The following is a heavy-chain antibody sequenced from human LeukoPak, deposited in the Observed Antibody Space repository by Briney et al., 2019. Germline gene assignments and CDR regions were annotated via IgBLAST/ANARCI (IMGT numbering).Heavy chain of an antibody. CDR3: ARGRGYCTGVSCDIDY. V-gene: IGHV3-48*04. J-gene: IGHJ4*02. D-gene: IGHD2-8*02. Sequence: GGSLRLSCAASGFSFSTYWMSWVRQTPEKGLEWVSNIISRGDTTHYAASVKGRFTISRDNAKNSVFLHLNSLRGDDTAVYYCARGRGYCTGVSCDIDYWGQGTLVTVSS. CDR1: GFSFSTYW. CDR2: IISRGDTT.